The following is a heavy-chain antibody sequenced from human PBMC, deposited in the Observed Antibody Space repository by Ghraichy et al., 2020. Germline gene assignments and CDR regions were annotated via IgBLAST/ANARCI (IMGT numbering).Heavy chain of an antibody. CDR1: GFTFSSYG. J-gene: IGHJ3*02. V-gene: IGHV3-30*02. Sequence: GGSLRLSCAASGFTFSSYGMHWVRQAPGKGLEWVAFIRYDGSNKYYADSVKGRFTISRDNSKNTLYLQMNSLRAEDTAVYYCANWYSSADDAFDIWGQGTMVTVSS. CDR2: IRYDGSNK. CDR3: ANWYSSADDAFDI. D-gene: IGHD6-25*01.